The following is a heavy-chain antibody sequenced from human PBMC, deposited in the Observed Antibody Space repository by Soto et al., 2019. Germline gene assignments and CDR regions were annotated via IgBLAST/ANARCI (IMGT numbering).Heavy chain of an antibody. D-gene: IGHD2-2*01. CDR1: GFTFSSYG. CDR2: IWYDGSNK. CDR3: ARGYCISTSCPNDYYDYGMDV. J-gene: IGHJ6*02. V-gene: IGHV3-33*01. Sequence: QVQLVESGGGVVQPGRSLRLSCAASGFTFSSYGMHWVRQAPGKGLEWVAVIWYDGSNKYYADSVKGRFTISRDNSKNTMYLQMDSLRAEDKAVYYCARGYCISTSCPNDYYDYGMDVWGQRTTVTVSS.